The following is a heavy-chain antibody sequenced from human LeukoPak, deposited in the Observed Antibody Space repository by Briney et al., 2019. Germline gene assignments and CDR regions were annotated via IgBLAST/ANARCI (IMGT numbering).Heavy chain of an antibody. Sequence: GGSLRLSCAASGFTFSSYSMNWVRQAPGKGLEWVSSISSSSSYIYYADSVKGRFPISRDNAKNSLYLQMNSLRAEDTAVYYCARDPSGYCSGGSCSNVDAAMVRRDYWGQGTLVTVSS. V-gene: IGHV3-21*01. J-gene: IGHJ4*02. CDR3: ARDPSGYCSGGSCSNVDAAMVRRDY. CDR2: ISSSSSYI. D-gene: IGHD2-15*01. CDR1: GFTFSSYS.